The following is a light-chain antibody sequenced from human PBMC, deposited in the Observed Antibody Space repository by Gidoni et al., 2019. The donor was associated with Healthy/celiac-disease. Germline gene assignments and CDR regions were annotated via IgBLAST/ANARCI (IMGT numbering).Light chain of an antibody. V-gene: IGKV3-15*01. J-gene: IGKJ1*01. CDR3: QQYNNWPWT. CDR1: QSVSSN. CDR2: GAS. Sequence: MVLPQFPATRFLSPGERATPTCRASQSVSSNLAWYQQKPGQAPRLLIYGASTRATGIPARFSGSGSGTEFTLTISSLQSEDFAVYYCQQYNNWPWTFGQGTKVEIK.